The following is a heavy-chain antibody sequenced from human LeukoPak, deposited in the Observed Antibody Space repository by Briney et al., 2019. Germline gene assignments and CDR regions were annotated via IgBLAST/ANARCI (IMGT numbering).Heavy chain of an antibody. CDR1: DGSISSHY. J-gene: IGHJ3*02. CDR2: IYYSGST. CDR3: AGITMVLDAFDI. Sequence: TSETLSLTCTVSDGSISSHYWSWIRQPPGKGLEWIGSIYYSGSTYYNPSLKSRVTISVDTSKNQFSLKLSSVTAADTAVYYCAGITMVLDAFDIWGQGTMVTVSS. D-gene: IGHD3-10*01. V-gene: IGHV4-39*07.